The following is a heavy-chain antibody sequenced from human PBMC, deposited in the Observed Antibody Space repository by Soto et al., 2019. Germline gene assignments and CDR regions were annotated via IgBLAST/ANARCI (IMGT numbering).Heavy chain of an antibody. V-gene: IGHV4-61*01. J-gene: IGHJ2*01. CDR1: GGSVSSGSYY. CDR2: IYYSGST. D-gene: IGHD5-12*01. CDR3: ARHSGYDARYWYFDL. Sequence: QVQLQESGPGLVKPSETLSLTCTVSGGSVSSGSYYWSWIRQPPGKGLEWIGYIYYSGSTNYNPSLKSRVTISVDTSKNQFSLKRSSVTAADTAVYYCARHSGYDARYWYFDLWGRGTLVTVSS.